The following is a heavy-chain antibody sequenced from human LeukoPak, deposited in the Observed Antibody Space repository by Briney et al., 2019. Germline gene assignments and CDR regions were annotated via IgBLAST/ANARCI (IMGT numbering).Heavy chain of an antibody. CDR3: AKDTYYYDSSGSRWFGP. D-gene: IGHD3-22*01. CDR2: INHSGST. J-gene: IGHJ5*02. CDR1: GGSFSGYY. V-gene: IGHV4-34*01. Sequence: SETLSLTCAVYGGSFSGYYWSWIRQPPGKGLEWIGEINHSGSTNYNPSLKSRVTISVDTSKNQFSLKLSSVTVADTAVYYCAKDTYYYDSSGSRWFGPWGQGTLVTVSS.